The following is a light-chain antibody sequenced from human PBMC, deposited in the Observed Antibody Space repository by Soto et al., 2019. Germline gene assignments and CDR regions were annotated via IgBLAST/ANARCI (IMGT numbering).Light chain of an antibody. CDR1: QTINNN. Sequence: VMTQAPATLSVSPGERATLSCRASQTINNNVAWYQLKDGQVPRLLIYGASTRAADVPDRFGGSGSGTDFTLTISRLEPEDFAVYYCQQYGSSPPITFGQGTRLEIK. CDR2: GAS. CDR3: QQYGSSPPIT. J-gene: IGKJ5*01. V-gene: IGKV3-20*01.